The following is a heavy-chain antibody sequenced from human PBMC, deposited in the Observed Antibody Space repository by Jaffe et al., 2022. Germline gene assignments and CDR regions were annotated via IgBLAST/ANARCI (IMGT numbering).Heavy chain of an antibody. D-gene: IGHD3-3*01. CDR3: VRGFGEGITVFGVLISAFDY. CDR1: GYTFISYY. CDR2: INPLRGNT. Sequence: QVQLVQSGAEVKKPGASVKVSCKASGYTFISYYIHWVRQVPGQGLEWMGVINPLRGNTTYAQKFQDRVTLTRDTSTSTVSMDLIGLNSDDTAVYYCVRGFGEGITVFGVLISAFDYWGQGALVIVSS. J-gene: IGHJ4*02. V-gene: IGHV1-46*01.